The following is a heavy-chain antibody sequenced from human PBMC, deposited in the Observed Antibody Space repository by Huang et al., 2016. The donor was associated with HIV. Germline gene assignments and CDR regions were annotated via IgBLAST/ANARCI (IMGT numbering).Heavy chain of an antibody. CDR3: STDGEPYYFEY. CDR1: GFPFRDYA. CDR2: ISSNVYGGTV. V-gene: IGHV3-49*03. Sequence: EVNMVESGGGSVQPGRSLRLSCLTSGFPFRDYAITWFRQAPGKGLEWVGLISSNVYGGTVQYVASVKGRFIISRDDSRNIAYLEMNSPKTDDTGTYYCSTDGEPYYFEYWGRGTRVTVAS. J-gene: IGHJ4*02.